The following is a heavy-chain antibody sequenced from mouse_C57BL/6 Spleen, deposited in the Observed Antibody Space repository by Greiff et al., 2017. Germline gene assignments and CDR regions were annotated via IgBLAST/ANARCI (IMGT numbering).Heavy chain of an antibody. V-gene: IGHV1-64*01. CDR1: GYTFTSYW. CDR2: IHPNSGST. J-gene: IGHJ2*01. CDR3: ARDWDGAHFDY. Sequence: QVQLQQPGAELVKPGASVKLSCKASGYTFTSYWMHWVKQRPGQGLEWIGMIHPNSGSTNYNEKFKSKATLTVDKPSSTAYMQLSSLTSEDSAVYYCARDWDGAHFDYWGQGTTLTVSS. D-gene: IGHD4-1*01.